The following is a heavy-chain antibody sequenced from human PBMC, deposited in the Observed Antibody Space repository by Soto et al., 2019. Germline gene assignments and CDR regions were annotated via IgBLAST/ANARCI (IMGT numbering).Heavy chain of an antibody. CDR3: ERGGLKYYFDY. CDR2: INHSGST. J-gene: IGHJ4*02. Sequence: SETLSLTCAVYGGSFSGYYWSWIRQPPGKGLEWIGEINHSGSTNYNPSLKSRVTISVDTSKNQFPLKLSSVTAADTAVYYCERGGLKYYFDYWGQGTLVTVSS. CDR1: GGSFSGYY. V-gene: IGHV4-34*01.